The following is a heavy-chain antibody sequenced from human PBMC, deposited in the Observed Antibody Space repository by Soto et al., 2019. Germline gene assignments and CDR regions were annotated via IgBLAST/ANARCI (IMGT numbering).Heavy chain of an antibody. J-gene: IGHJ5*02. CDR2: INHRGST. D-gene: IGHD1-1*01. Sequence: SETLSLTCAVFGGSFCGYYWSWIRQPPGKGLEWIGEINHRGSTNYNPSLKSRVTISVDTSKNQFSLKLTSVTAADTALYYCATTNWNHNWFDPWGQGTLVTVSS. V-gene: IGHV4-34*01. CDR3: ATTNWNHNWFDP. CDR1: GGSFCGYY.